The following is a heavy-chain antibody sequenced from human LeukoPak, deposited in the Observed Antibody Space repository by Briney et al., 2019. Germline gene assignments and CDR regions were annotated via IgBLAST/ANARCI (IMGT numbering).Heavy chain of an antibody. D-gene: IGHD6-13*01. V-gene: IGHV1-46*01. J-gene: IGHJ4*02. CDR2: INPSGTIT. CDR3: ALIAPPHN. CDR1: GITFTSYY. Sequence: ASVKVSCKASGITFTSYYIHWVRQAPGRGLEWMGKINPSGTITTYAPKYQGRVTVTKDTSTNTVYMELSSLRSDDTAVYYCALIAPPHNWGQGTLATVSS.